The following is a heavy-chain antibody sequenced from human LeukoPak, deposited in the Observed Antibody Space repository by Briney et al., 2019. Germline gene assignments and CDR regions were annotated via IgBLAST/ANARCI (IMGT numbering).Heavy chain of an antibody. Sequence: ASVKVSCKASEYTFTGYYMHWARQALGQGLEWMGWINPNSGGTNYAQKFQGWVTMTRDTSISTAYMELSRLRSDDTAVYYCARQSLYDFWSEYYGMDVWGQGTTVTVSS. CDR1: EYTFTGYY. D-gene: IGHD3-3*01. CDR2: INPNSGGT. V-gene: IGHV1-2*04. J-gene: IGHJ6*02. CDR3: ARQSLYDFWSEYYGMDV.